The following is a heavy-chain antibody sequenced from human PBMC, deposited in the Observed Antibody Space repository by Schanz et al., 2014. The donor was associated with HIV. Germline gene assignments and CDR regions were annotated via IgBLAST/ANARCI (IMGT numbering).Heavy chain of an antibody. CDR3: ARQGLRFSFWLDY. V-gene: IGHV3-33*08. CDR2: IWYDGSNK. J-gene: IGHJ4*02. CDR1: GFNFNSYG. Sequence: QVQLVESGGGVAQPGRSLRLSCVASGFNFNSYGMHWVRQAPGKGLEWVAAIWYDGSNKFYADSVKGRFTISRDNSKNTLYLQMNNLRAEDTAVYGCARQGLRFSFWLDYWGQGTPVTVS. D-gene: IGHD4-17*01.